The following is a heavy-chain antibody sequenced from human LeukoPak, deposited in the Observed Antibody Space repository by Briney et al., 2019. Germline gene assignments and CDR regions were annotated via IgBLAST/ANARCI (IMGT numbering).Heavy chain of an antibody. CDR1: GYTFTSDG. CDR2: IIPIFGTA. V-gene: IGHV1-69*13. Sequence: SVKISCKASGYTFTSDGISWVRQAPVQGVEWMGGIIPIFGTANYAQKFQGRVTITADESTSTAYMELSSLRSEDTAVYYCARALLYCSSTSCYRLYYYYYYMDVWGKGTTVTVSS. J-gene: IGHJ6*03. CDR3: ARALLYCSSTSCYRLYYYYYYMDV. D-gene: IGHD2-2*02.